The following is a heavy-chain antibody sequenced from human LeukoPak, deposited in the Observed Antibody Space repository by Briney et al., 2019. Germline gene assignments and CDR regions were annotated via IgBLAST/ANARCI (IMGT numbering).Heavy chain of an antibody. D-gene: IGHD3-10*01. CDR3: ARQRQRTTYHYGSGVNWFDP. J-gene: IGHJ5*02. V-gene: IGHV1-69*01. Sequence: SVKVSCKASGGTFSSYAISWVRQAPGQGLEWMGGIIPIFGTANYAQKFQGRVTITADESTSTAYMELSSLRSEDTAVYYCARQRQRTTYHYGSGVNWFDPWGQGTLVTVSS. CDR1: GGTFSSYA. CDR2: IIPIFGTA.